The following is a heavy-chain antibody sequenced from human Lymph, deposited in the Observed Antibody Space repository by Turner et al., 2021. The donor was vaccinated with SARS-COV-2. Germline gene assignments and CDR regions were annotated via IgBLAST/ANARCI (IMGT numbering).Heavy chain of an antibody. D-gene: IGHD1-26*01. CDR1: GGPFSTYV. V-gene: IGHV1-69*10. Sequence: QVQLVLSGAAVMKPGSSVMVSCKASGGPFSTYVISWVRQAPGQGLEWMGGIIPILGIANYAQKFQGRVTITADKSTSTAYMELSSLRSEDTAVYHCARRHSGNYDAFDIWGQGTMVTVSS. CDR3: ARRHSGNYDAFDI. J-gene: IGHJ3*02. CDR2: IIPILGIA.